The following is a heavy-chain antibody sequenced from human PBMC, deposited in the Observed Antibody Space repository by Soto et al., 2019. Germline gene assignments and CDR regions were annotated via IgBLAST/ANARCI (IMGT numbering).Heavy chain of an antibody. Sequence: QAQLVQSGGEVKRPVASVKVSCKASGYTFNKYGFNWVREAPGQGLEWMGRISAYNDYTNFAQKFQGRVTLTTDASTKTAYMELKILRSDDTAIYYCARGRGVVVPAGTPDAFDVWGQGTMVTVSS. CDR3: ARGRGVVVPAGTPDAFDV. D-gene: IGHD6-13*01. CDR2: ISAYNDYT. CDR1: GYTFNKYG. J-gene: IGHJ3*01. V-gene: IGHV1-18*01.